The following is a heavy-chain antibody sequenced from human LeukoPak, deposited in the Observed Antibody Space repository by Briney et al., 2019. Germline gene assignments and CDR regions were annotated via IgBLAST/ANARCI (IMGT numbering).Heavy chain of an antibody. CDR3: ARGSRYGSGSYCGY. V-gene: IGHV1-8*01. CDR2: MNPNSGNT. J-gene: IGHJ4*02. CDR1: GYTFTSYD. D-gene: IGHD3-10*01. Sequence: GASVKVSCKAAGYTFTSYDINWVRQATGQGLEWMGWMNPNSGNTGYAQKFQGRVTMTRNTSISTAYMELSSLRSEDTAVYYCARGSRYGSGSYCGYWGQGTLVTVSS.